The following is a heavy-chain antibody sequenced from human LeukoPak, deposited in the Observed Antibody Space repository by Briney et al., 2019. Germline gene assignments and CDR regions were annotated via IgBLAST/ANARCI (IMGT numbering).Heavy chain of an antibody. CDR2: IYSGGST. V-gene: IGHV3-66*02. J-gene: IGHJ4*02. Sequence: PGGSLRLSCAASGFTFSSYAMSWVRQAPGKGLEWVSVIYSGGSTYYADSVKGRFTISRDNSKNTLYLQMNSLRAEDTAVYYCARDRQYCSGGSCFPRYYFDYWGQGTLVTVSS. CDR3: ARDRQYCSGGSCFPRYYFDY. D-gene: IGHD2-15*01. CDR1: GFTFSSYA.